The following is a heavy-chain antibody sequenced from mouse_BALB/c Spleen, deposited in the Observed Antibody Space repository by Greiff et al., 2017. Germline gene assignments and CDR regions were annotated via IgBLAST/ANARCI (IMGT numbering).Heavy chain of an antibody. V-gene: IGHV1S137*01. Sequence: QVQLKQSGAELVRPGVSVKISCKGSGYTFTDYAMHWVKQSHAKSLEWIGVISTYYGDASYNQKFKGKATMTVDKSSSTAYMELARLTSEDSAIYYCARGGKYGNYVIDWFAYWGQGTLVTVSA. CDR2: ISTYYGDA. CDR1: GYTFTDYA. D-gene: IGHD2-10*02. J-gene: IGHJ3*01. CDR3: ARGGKYGNYVIDWFAY.